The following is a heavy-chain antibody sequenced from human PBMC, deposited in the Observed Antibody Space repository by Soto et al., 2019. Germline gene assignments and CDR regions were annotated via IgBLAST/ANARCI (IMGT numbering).Heavy chain of an antibody. V-gene: IGHV1-18*01. D-gene: IGHD5-12*01. CDR1: GYTFTSYG. CDR3: ARDRGRDGYNWWPNHNWFDP. J-gene: IGHJ5*02. Sequence: QVQLVQSGAEVKKPGASVKVSCKASGYTFTSYGISWVRQAPGQGLEWMGWISAYNGNTNYAQKLQGRVTMTTATSTSTAYMELGSLRSDDTAVYYCARDRGRDGYNWWPNHNWFDPWGQGTLVTVSS. CDR2: ISAYNGNT.